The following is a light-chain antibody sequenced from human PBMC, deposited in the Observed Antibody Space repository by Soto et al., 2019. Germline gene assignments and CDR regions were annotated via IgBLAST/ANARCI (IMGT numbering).Light chain of an antibody. J-gene: IGKJ1*01. CDR3: QQYGSSPPKP. Sequence: EIVLTQSPGTLSLSPGERATLSCRASQSVSSSYLAWYQQKPGQAPRLLIYGASSRTTGIPDKFSGSGSGTDFLLTISRLELEVFAVYYGQQYGSSPPKPFGKGTKVDIK. CDR1: QSVSSSY. CDR2: GAS. V-gene: IGKV3-20*01.